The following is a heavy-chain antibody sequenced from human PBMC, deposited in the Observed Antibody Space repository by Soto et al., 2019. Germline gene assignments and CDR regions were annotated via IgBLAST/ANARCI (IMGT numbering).Heavy chain of an antibody. CDR2: ISAGGDTK. CDR3: ASRSARSGSLKLPYWFDP. V-gene: IGHV3-23*01. Sequence: EVQVLESGGGLVQPGGSLRLSCVASGFTFRSSDMSWVRQAPGKGLEWVASISAGGDTKYNAASVKGRFTISRDNSKNTVYLQMNTLRVEDTAIYYGASRSARSGSLKLPYWFDPWGQGALVTVSS. CDR1: GFTFRSSD. D-gene: IGHD1-26*01. J-gene: IGHJ5*02.